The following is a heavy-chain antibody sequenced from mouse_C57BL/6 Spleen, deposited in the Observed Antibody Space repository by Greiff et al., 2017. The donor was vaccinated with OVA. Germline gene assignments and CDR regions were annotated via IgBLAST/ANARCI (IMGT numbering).Heavy chain of an antibody. CDR3: ARVGLLRQYYFDY. D-gene: IGHD1-1*01. CDR1: GFTFSDYY. J-gene: IGHJ2*01. V-gene: IGHV5-16*01. CDR2: INYDGSST. Sequence: EVKLVESEGGLVQPGSSMKLSCTASGFTFSDYYMAWVRQVPEKGLEWVANINYDGSSTYYLDSLKSRFIISRDNAKNILYLQMSSLKSEDTATYYCARVGLLRQYYFDYWGQGTTLTVSS.